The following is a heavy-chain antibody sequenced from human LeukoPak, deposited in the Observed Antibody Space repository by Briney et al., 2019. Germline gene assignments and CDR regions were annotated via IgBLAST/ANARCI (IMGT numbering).Heavy chain of an antibody. CDR1: GFTFSSYT. CDR2: ISYDGSKK. Sequence: GRSLRLSCAASGFTFSSYTMHWVRQAPGKGLEWVAVISYDGSKKYYADSVKGRFTISRDNSKNTVYLQMNSLRAEDTAVFYCAGTYYFDSSIYYHDYWGQGTLVTVSS. V-gene: IGHV3-30*04. D-gene: IGHD3-22*01. J-gene: IGHJ4*02. CDR3: AGTYYFDSSIYYHDY.